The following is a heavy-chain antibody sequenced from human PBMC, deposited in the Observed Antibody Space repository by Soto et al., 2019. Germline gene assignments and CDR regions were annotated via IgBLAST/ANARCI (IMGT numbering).Heavy chain of an antibody. CDR2: IYYSGST. CDR3: ARGPVDYYDSSGYYYGYYFDY. Sequence: SETLSLTCTVSGGSISSGGYYWSWIRQHPGKGLEWIGYIYYSGSTYYNPSLKSRVTISVDTSKNQFSLKRGSVTAADTAVYYCARGPVDYYDSSGYYYGYYFDYWGQGTLVTVSS. V-gene: IGHV4-31*03. J-gene: IGHJ4*02. CDR1: GGSISSGGYY. D-gene: IGHD3-22*01.